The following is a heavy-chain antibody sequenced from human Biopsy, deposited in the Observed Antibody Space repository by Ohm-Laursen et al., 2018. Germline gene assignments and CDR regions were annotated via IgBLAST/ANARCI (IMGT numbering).Heavy chain of an antibody. CDR3: ARGGFGLDGYNSP. D-gene: IGHD5-24*01. CDR2: IYYSGIA. CDR1: GGPLNSYY. V-gene: IGHV4-59*01. J-gene: IGHJ5*02. Sequence: GTLSLTCPVSGGPLNSYYWSWIRQPPGKGLEWIGYIYYSGIADNYNPSLKGRVTISVDTSKHQFSLRLTSATAADTAVYYCARGGFGLDGYNSPWGRGTLVIVSS.